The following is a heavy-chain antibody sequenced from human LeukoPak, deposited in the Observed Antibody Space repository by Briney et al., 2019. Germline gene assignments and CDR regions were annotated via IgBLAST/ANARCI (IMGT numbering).Heavy chain of an antibody. D-gene: IGHD1-14*01. J-gene: IGHJ4*02. CDR2: ISYDGNNK. Sequence: GRSLRLSCAASGFTFSDYAMHWVRQAPGKGLEWVAVISYDGNNKEYADSVKGRFTISRDNSKSTVYLQANSLRGEDTAVFYCARDPLNRRWGSYYFDYWGQGTLVTVSS. CDR3: ARDPLNRRWGSYYFDY. CDR1: GFTFSDYA. V-gene: IGHV3-30-3*01.